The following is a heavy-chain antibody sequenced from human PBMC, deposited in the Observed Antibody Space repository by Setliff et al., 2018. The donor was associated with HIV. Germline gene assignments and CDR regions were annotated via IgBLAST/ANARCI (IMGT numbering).Heavy chain of an antibody. D-gene: IGHD2-8*01. V-gene: IGHV1-69*05. CDR1: GDTFSNYA. Sequence: GASVKVSCKASGDTFSNYAITWVRQAPGQGLEWMGGINPLFGTTNYAHNFQGRLTITTDQIMSTAYMELTSLRSEDTAVYYCASGSGYCNKGDCYIGVHRTPDKYYFDSWGQGTLVTVPQ. J-gene: IGHJ4*02. CDR3: ASGSGYCNKGDCYIGVHRTPDKYYFDS. CDR2: INPLFGTT.